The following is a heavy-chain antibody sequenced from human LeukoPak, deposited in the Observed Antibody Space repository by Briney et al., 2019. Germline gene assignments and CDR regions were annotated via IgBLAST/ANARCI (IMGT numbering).Heavy chain of an antibody. CDR3: ARAAGPLGYCSGGSCYSVPYFDY. CDR1: GGSISSYY. Sequence: PSETLSLTCTVSGGSISSYYWSWIRQPAGKGLEWIGRIYTSGSTNYNPSLKSRVTMSVDTSKNQFSLKQRSVTAADTAVYYCARAAGPLGYCSGGSCYSVPYFDYWGQGTLVTVSS. J-gene: IGHJ4*02. CDR2: IYTSGST. V-gene: IGHV4-4*07. D-gene: IGHD2-15*01.